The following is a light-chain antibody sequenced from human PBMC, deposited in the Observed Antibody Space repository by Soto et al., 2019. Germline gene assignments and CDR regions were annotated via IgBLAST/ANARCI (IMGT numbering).Light chain of an antibody. CDR2: RNN. Sequence: QPVLTQPPSASGTPGQRVTISCSGSSSNIGSNYVYWYQQLPGTAPKLPIYRNNQRPSGVPDRFSGSKSGTSASLAISGLRCEDEADYYCAAWDDSLSAVVFGGGTKLTVL. CDR1: SSNIGSNY. J-gene: IGLJ2*01. CDR3: AAWDDSLSAVV. V-gene: IGLV1-47*01.